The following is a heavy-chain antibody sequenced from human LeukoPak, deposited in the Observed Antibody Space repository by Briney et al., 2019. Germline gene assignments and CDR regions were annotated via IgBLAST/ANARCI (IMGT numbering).Heavy chain of an antibody. J-gene: IGHJ4*02. CDR1: GGSISSYY. CDR2: IYYSGST. D-gene: IGHD3-22*01. V-gene: IGHV4-59*08. CDR3: ARTPLGDDSSGYFE. Sequence: PSETLSLTCTVSGGSISSYYWSWIRQPPGKGLEWIGYIYYSGSTNYNPSLKSRVTISVDTSKNQFSLKLSSVTAADTAVYYCARTPLGDDSSGYFEWGQGTLVTVSS.